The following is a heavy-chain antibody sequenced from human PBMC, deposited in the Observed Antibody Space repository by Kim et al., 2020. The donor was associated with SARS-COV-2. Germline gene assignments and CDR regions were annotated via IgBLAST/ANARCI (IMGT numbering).Heavy chain of an antibody. V-gene: IGHV2-70*01. CDR3: ARIRYCSGGSSHQLYYYYYGMDV. J-gene: IGHJ6*02. CDR2: IDWDDDK. D-gene: IGHD2-15*01. CDR1: GFSLSTSGMC. Sequence: SGPTLVHPTQTLTLTCTFSGFSLSTSGMCVSWIRQPPGKALEWLALIDWDDDKYYSTSLKTRLTISKDTSKNQVVLTMTNMDPVDTATYYCARIRYCSGGSSHQLYYYYYGMDVWGQGTTVTVSS.